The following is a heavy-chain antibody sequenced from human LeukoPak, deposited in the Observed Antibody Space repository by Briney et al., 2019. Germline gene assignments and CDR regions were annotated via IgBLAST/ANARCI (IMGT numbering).Heavy chain of an antibody. V-gene: IGHV4-38-2*02. CDR2: IYHSGST. Sequence: SETLSLTXTVSGYSISSGYYWGWIRQPPGKGLEWIGSIYHSGSTYYNPSLKSRVTISVDTSKNQFSLKLSSVTAADTAVYYCASDDILTGFDYWGQGTLVTVSS. D-gene: IGHD3-9*01. CDR1: GYSISSGYY. J-gene: IGHJ4*02. CDR3: ASDDILTGFDY.